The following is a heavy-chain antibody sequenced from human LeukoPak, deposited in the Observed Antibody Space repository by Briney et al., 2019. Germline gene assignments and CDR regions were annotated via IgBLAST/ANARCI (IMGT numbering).Heavy chain of an antibody. CDR2: IILIFGTA. CDR3: ARETITGDLPHFDY. V-gene: IGHV1-69*05. Sequence: SVKVSCKASGGTFSSYAISWVRQAPGQGLEWMGRIILIFGTAKYAQKFQGRVTIATDESTSTAYMELSSLRSEDTAVYYCARETITGDLPHFDYWGQGSLVTVSS. J-gene: IGHJ4*02. CDR1: GGTFSSYA. D-gene: IGHD7-27*01.